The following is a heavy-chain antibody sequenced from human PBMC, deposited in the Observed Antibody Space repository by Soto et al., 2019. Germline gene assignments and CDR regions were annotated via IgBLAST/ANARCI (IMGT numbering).Heavy chain of an antibody. CDR3: ANGRVPTTAFDI. CDR2: ISGSGGST. J-gene: IGHJ3*02. CDR1: GFTFSSYA. V-gene: IGHV3-23*01. D-gene: IGHD4-4*01. Sequence: SLRLSCAASGFTFSSYAMSWVCQAPGKGLEWVSAISGSGGSTYYADSVKGRFTISRDNSKNTLYLQMNSLRAEDTAVYYCANGRVPTTAFDILGQGTMVTVSS.